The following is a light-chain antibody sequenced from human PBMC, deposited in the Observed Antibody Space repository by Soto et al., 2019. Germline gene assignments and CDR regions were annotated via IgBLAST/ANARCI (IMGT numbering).Light chain of an antibody. CDR2: GAS. V-gene: IGKV3-15*01. CDR1: QSVSRN. CDR3: QQYNNWPPWT. Sequence: EIVMTQSPATLSVSPEERATRSCRASQSVSRNLAWYQQKPGQAPRLLIYGASTRATGIPARFSGSGSGTEFTLTISSLQSEDFAVYYCQQYNNWPPWTFGQGTKV. J-gene: IGKJ1*01.